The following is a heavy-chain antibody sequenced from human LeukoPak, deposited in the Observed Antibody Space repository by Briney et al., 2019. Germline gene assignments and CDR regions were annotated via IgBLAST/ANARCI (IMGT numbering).Heavy chain of an antibody. CDR2: ISAYNGNT. CDR1: GYTFTSYG. CDR3: ARDRGPYSGSYYTFDY. V-gene: IGHV1-18*01. J-gene: IGHJ4*02. Sequence: VASVKVSCKASGYTFTSYGISWVRQAPGQGLEWMGWISAYNGNTNYAQKLQGRVTMTTDTSTSTAYMELRSLRSDDTAVYYCARDRGPYSGSYYTFDYWGQGTLVTVSS. D-gene: IGHD1-26*01.